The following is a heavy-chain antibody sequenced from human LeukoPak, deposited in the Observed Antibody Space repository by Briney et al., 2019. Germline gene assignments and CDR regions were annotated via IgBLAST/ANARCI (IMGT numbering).Heavy chain of an antibody. CDR3: ARSASSSGYYLPFDY. V-gene: IGHV1-18*01. J-gene: IGHJ4*02. CDR2: ISVYNGVT. CDR1: GYTFANYG. Sequence: ASVKVSCKASGYTFANYGIGWVRQAPGQGLEWMGWISVYNGVTNYAQKVQGRVTMTTGTSTNTAYMELWSLRSDDTAVYYCARSASSSGYYLPFDYWGQGSPVTVSS. D-gene: IGHD3-22*01.